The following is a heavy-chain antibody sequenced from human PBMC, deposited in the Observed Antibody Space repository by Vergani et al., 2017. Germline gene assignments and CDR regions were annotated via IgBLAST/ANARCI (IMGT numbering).Heavy chain of an antibody. CDR2: IAYDGSNK. CDR3: ARVFYSSDWFYYYYYYMDV. J-gene: IGHJ6*03. V-gene: IGHV3-30*04. Sequence: QVQLVESGGGVVQPGRSLRLSCAASGFTFSSYAMHWVRQAPGKGLEWVAVIAYDGSNKYYADSVKCRFTISRDNSKNTLYLQMNSLRAEDTALYYCARVFYSSDWFYYYYYYMDVWGKGTTVTVSS. CDR1: GFTFSSYA. D-gene: IGHD6-19*01.